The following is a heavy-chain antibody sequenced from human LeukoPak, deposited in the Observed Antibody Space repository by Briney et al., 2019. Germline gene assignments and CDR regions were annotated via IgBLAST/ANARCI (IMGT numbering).Heavy chain of an antibody. V-gene: IGHV4-59*01. CDR1: GGSISSYY. J-gene: IGHJ3*02. CDR3: ARVPQADWQWLAHEDAFDI. CDR2: IYYSGST. D-gene: IGHD6-19*01. Sequence: SETLSLTCTVSGGSISSYYWSWIRQPPGKGLEWIGYIYYSGSTNYNPSLKSRVTISVDTSKNQLSLKLSSVTAADTAVYYCARVPQADWQWLAHEDAFDIWGQGTMVTVSS.